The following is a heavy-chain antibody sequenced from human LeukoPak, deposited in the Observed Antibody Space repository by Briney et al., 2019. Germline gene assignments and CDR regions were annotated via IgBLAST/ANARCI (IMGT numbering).Heavy chain of an antibody. V-gene: IGHV3-48*03. CDR3: ARDERDGYNYYWFFDL. Sequence: GGSLRLSCAASGFTFSSYEMNWVRQAPGKGLEWVSYISSSGSTIYYADSVKGRLTISRDNTKNSLYLQMNSLRAEDTAVYYCARDERDGYNYYWFFDLWGRGTLVTVSS. D-gene: IGHD5-24*01. J-gene: IGHJ2*01. CDR2: ISSSGSTI. CDR1: GFTFSSYE.